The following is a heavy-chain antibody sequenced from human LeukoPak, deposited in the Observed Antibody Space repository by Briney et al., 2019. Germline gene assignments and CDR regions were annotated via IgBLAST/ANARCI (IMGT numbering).Heavy chain of an antibody. Sequence: PGGSLRLSCAASGFSFTDYYMTWIRQAPGQGLECVSDISGSGSYTNYAATVQGRFTISRDNAKNSLYLQLDSLRAEDTALYFFAIVAVNESTDWRVHGGGATVLSASAVRASEPTAFQ. CDR1: GFSFTDYY. CDR2: ISGSGSYT. D-gene: IGHD1-1*01. J-gene: IGHJ1*01. V-gene: IGHV3-11*05. CDR3: AIVAVNESTDWRVHGGGATVLSASAVRASEPTAFQ.